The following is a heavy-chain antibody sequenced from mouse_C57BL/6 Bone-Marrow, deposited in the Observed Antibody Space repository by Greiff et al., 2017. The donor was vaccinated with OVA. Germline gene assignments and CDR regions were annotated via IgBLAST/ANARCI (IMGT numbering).Heavy chain of an antibody. CDR1: GFNIKDDY. J-gene: IGHJ3*01. V-gene: IGHV14-4*01. CDR3: NPVWGAY. D-gene: IGHD2-10*02. CDR2: IDPENGDT. Sequence: EVKLQQSGAELVRPGASVKLSCTASGFNIKDDYMHWVKQRPEQGLEWIGWIDPENGDTEYASKFQGKATITADTSSNTAYLQLSSLTSEDTSGYYCNPVWGAYWGQGTLVTVSA.